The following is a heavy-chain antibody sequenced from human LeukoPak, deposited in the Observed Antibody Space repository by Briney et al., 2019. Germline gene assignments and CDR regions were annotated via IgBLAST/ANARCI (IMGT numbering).Heavy chain of an antibody. Sequence: PGRSLRLSCAASGFTFSNYGMHWVRQAPGKGLEWVAVISYDGSNKHYADSVKGRFTISRDNSKNTLYLQMNSLRAEDTAVYYCAKEADIVVVVAATLDYWAQGTLVTVSS. D-gene: IGHD2-15*01. CDR2: ISYDGSNK. CDR1: GFTFSNYG. V-gene: IGHV3-30*18. CDR3: AKEADIVVVVAATLDY. J-gene: IGHJ4*02.